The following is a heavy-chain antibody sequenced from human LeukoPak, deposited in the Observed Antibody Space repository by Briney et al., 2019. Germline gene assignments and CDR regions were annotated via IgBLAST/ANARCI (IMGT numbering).Heavy chain of an antibody. CDR3: AKHRRGYSYGPFDY. CDR2: SWDGGST. CDR1: GFTFDDYA. D-gene: IGHD5-18*01. V-gene: IGHV3-43D*03. Sequence: PGGSLRLTCAASGFTFDDYAMHWVRQAPGKGLEWVSLSWDGGSTYYADSVKGRFTISRDNSKNSLYLQMSSLRAEDTALYYCAKHRRGYSYGPFDYWGQGTLVTVSS. J-gene: IGHJ4*02.